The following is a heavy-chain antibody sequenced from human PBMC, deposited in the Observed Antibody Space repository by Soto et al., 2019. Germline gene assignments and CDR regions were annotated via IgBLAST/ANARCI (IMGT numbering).Heavy chain of an antibody. CDR2: IYYSGST. J-gene: IGHJ6*02. V-gene: IGHV4-4*02. CDR1: GGSISSSNW. CDR3: ARVPDTYYYYGMDV. Sequence: PSETLSLTCAVSGGSISSSNWWSWVRQPPGKGLEWIGYIYYSGSTNYNPSLKSRVTISVDTSKNQFSLKLSSVTAADTAVYYCARVPDTYYYYGMDVWGQGTTVTVSS.